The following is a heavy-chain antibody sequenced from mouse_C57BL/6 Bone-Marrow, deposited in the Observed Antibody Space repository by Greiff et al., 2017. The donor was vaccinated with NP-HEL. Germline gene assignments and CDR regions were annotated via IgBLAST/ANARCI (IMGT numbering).Heavy chain of an antibody. J-gene: IGHJ2*01. V-gene: IGHV14-4*01. Sequence: EVQLQESGAELVRPGASVKLSCTASGFNIKDDYMHWVKQRPEQGLEWIGWIDPENGDTEYASKVQGKATITADTSSNTAYLQLSSLTSEDTAVYYCTTGYDEGVDYWGQGTTLTVSS. D-gene: IGHD2-2*01. CDR2: IDPENGDT. CDR1: GFNIKDDY. CDR3: TTGYDEGVDY.